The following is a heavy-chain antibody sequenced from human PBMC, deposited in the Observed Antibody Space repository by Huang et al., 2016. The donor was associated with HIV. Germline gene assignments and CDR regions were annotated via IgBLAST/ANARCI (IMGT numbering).Heavy chain of an antibody. Sequence: QLQLQESGPGLVKPSETLSLPCTVSGGSIRSDNYYWGWIRQPPGKGLEWIGSIYYSGSTYYNPAHKSRVTITVDTSKNQFSLKMRSVTAADTAVYYCARLPGSITMIRGVITDPYWGQGTLVTVSS. CDR3: ARLPGSITMIRGVITDPY. D-gene: IGHD3-10*01. CDR2: IYYSGST. CDR1: GGSIRSDNYY. J-gene: IGHJ4*02. V-gene: IGHV4-39*01.